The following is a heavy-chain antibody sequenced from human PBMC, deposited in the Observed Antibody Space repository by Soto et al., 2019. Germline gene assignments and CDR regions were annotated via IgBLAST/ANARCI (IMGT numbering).Heavy chain of an antibody. J-gene: IGHJ4*02. V-gene: IGHV4-59*01. CDR2: MYYSGST. CDR1: GGSMSSYY. Sequence: SETLSLTCSVSGGSMSSYYWTWIRQSPGKGLEWIGYMYYSGSTDYNPSLKSRVTISVDTSNNQFSLKLNSVTAADTAVYYCARSREFDYWSQGTLVTVSS. CDR3: ARSREFDY.